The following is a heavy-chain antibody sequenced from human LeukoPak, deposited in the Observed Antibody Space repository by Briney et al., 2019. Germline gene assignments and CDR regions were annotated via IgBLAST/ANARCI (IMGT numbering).Heavy chain of an antibody. CDR1: GGSISSYY. J-gene: IGHJ6*03. CDR2: IYSSGST. CDR3: ARVYDSGSQAYFYYMDV. V-gene: IGHV4-59*01. D-gene: IGHD3-10*01. Sequence: SETLSLTCTVSGGSISSYYWSWIRQPPGKGLEWIGYIYSSGSTNYNPSLKSRVTMSVDTSKNQFSLKVNSVTAADTAVYYCARVYDSGSQAYFYYMDVWGKGTTVTTSS.